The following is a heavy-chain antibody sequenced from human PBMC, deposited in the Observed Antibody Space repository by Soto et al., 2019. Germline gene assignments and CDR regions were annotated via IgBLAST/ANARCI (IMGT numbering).Heavy chain of an antibody. Sequence: QVQLVQSGAEVKKPGSSVKVSCKASGGTFSSYTISWVRQAPGQGLEWMGRIIPILGIANYAQKFQGRVTITADKSTSTADMELSSLRSEDTAVYYCARESRIAVACTKNGYCDLGGRGTLVTVSS. V-gene: IGHV1-69*08. CDR2: IIPILGIA. J-gene: IGHJ2*01. CDR3: ARESRIAVACTKNGYCDL. D-gene: IGHD6-19*01. CDR1: GGTFSSYT.